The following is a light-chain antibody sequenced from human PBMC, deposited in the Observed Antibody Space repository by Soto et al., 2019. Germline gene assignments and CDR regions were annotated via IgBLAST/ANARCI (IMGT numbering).Light chain of an antibody. J-gene: IGKJ4*01. CDR3: QQSYSTPQVT. Sequence: DIQMTQSPSSLSASVGDRVTITCRASQSISSYLNWYQQKPGKAPKLLIYAASSLQSGVPSRFSGSGSGTDFTLTISSLQPEDFATYYCQQSYSTPQVTLGGGTKVEIK. V-gene: IGKV1-39*01. CDR1: QSISSY. CDR2: AAS.